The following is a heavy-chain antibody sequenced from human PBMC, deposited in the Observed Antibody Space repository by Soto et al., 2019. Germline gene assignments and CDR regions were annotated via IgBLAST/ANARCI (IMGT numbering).Heavy chain of an antibody. V-gene: IGHV3-15*07. CDR1: GFPFSDAW. D-gene: IGHD2-21*01. CDR2: IKNKADGGTT. J-gene: IGHJ4*01. CDR3: STDSDNPMTVVRFDY. Sequence: EVQLVESGGGLVKPGGSLRLSCEASGFPFSDAWINWVRQAPGKGLEWVGRIKNKADGGTTDFAAPVRGRFAITRDDSTYMISMQMTSLNSENTAVYSFSTDSDNPMTVVRFDYWGRGTLVTVSS.